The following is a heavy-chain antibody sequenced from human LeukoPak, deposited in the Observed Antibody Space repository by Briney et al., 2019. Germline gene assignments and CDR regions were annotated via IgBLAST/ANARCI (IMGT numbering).Heavy chain of an antibody. Sequence: SVKASCKASGGTFSSYAISWVRQAPGQGLEWMGGIIPIFGTANYARKFQGRVTITADKSTSTAYMELSSLRSEDTAVYYCARGGTMVRGVIMGNYYGMDVWGKGTTVTVSS. CDR1: GGTFSSYA. J-gene: IGHJ6*04. V-gene: IGHV1-69*06. CDR2: IIPIFGTA. CDR3: ARGGTMVRGVIMGNYYGMDV. D-gene: IGHD3-10*01.